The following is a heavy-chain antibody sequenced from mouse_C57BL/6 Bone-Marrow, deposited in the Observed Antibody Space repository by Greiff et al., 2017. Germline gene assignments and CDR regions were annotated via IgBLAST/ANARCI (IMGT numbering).Heavy chain of an antibody. CDR1: GFTFSSYG. Sequence: EVQVVESGGDLVKPGGSLKLSCAASGFTFSSYGMSWVRQTPDKRLEWVATISSGGSYTYYPDSVKGRFTISRDNAKNTLYLQMSSLKSEDTAMYYCARQYYGPWGTGTTVTVSS. CDR2: ISSGGSYT. CDR3: ARQYYGP. J-gene: IGHJ1*03. D-gene: IGHD1-2*01. V-gene: IGHV5-6*01.